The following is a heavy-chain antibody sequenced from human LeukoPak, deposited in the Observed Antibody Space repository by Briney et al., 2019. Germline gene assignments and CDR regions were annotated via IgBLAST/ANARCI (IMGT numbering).Heavy chain of an antibody. J-gene: IGHJ4*02. V-gene: IGHV4-34*01. Sequence: SETLSLTCAVYGRSFSGYYWSWIRQPPGKGLEWIGEINHSGSTNYNPSLKSRVTISVDASKNQFSLKVTSVTAADAAVYFCAREGNDGYNYFDFWGRGTLVTVSS. CDR3: AREGNDGYNYFDF. CDR1: GRSFSGYY. CDR2: INHSGST. D-gene: IGHD5-24*01.